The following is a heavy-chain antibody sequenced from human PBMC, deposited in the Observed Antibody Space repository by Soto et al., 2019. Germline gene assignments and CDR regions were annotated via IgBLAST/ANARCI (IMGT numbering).Heavy chain of an antibody. CDR1: GFSLSIYA. CDR3: AKDRGDYYDSSGYYAYGMDV. J-gene: IGHJ6*02. V-gene: IGHV3-23*01. CDR2: ISGSGGST. D-gene: IGHD3-22*01. Sequence: EVQLLESGGGLIQPGGSLRLSCAASGFSLSIYAMSWVRQAPGKGLEWVSGISGSGGSTYYADSVTGRFTISRDNSKNTLHLQMNSLRAEDTAVYYCAKDRGDYYDSSGYYAYGMDVWGQGTTVTVSS.